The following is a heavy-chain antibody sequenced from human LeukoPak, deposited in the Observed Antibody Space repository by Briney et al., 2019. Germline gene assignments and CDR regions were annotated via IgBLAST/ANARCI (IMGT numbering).Heavy chain of an antibody. CDR2: ISSSSTI. Sequence: GGSLRLSCAASGFTFSSYSMNWVRQAPGKGLEWVSYISSSSTIYYADSVKGRFTISRDNAKNSLYLQMNSLRAEDTAVYYCARSPAAATRRFDYWGQGTLVTVSS. D-gene: IGHD2-15*01. CDR1: GFTFSSYS. J-gene: IGHJ4*02. V-gene: IGHV3-48*01. CDR3: ARSPAAATRRFDY.